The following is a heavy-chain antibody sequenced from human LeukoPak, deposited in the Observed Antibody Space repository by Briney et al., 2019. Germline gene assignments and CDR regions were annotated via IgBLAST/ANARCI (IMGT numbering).Heavy chain of an antibody. CDR2: ISYDGGNK. D-gene: IGHD4-23*01. CDR3: ARGRPHGNDY. V-gene: IGHV3-30*04. Sequence: GGSLRLPCAASGFTFSSYAMHWVRQAPGKGLEWVAVISYDGGNKYYADSVKGRFSISRDNAKNTLYLQMNSLRVEDTAVYYCARGRPHGNDYWGQGTLVTVSS. CDR1: GFTFSSYA. J-gene: IGHJ4*02.